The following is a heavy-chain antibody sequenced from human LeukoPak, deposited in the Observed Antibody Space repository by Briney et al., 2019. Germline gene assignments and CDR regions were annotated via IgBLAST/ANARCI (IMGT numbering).Heavy chain of an antibody. CDR3: AGVGVPAAMRYYYYYMDV. CDR2: IYTSGST. J-gene: IGHJ6*03. Sequence: SETLSLTCTVSGGSISSYYWSWIRQPPGKGLEWIGYIYTSGSTNYNPSLKGRVTISVDTSKNQFSLKLSSVTAADTAVYYCAGVGVPAAMRYYYYYMDVWGKGTTVTVSS. D-gene: IGHD2-2*01. CDR1: GGSISSYY. V-gene: IGHV4-4*09.